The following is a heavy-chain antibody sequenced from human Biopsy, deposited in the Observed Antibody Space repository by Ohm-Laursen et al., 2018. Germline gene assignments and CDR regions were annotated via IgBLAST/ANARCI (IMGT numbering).Heavy chain of an antibody. V-gene: IGHV1-69*13. D-gene: IGHD1/OR15-1a*01. CDR3: ARGGGYNWNNGWFDP. CDR2: IIGIFRTA. CDR1: GGTFSSSA. J-gene: IGHJ5*02. Sequence: VASVKVSCKASGGTFSSSAITWVRQAPGQGLEWMGGIIGIFRTAHYAQKFQGRVTITADEFMSTAYMELSSLRSEDTAVYYCARGGGYNWNNGWFDPWGQGTLVTVPS.